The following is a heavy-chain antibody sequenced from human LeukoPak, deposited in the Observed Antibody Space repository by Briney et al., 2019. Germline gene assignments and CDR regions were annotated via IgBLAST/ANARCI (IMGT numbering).Heavy chain of an antibody. CDR3: ARGLSGYSSSWYWGGVLSYFDY. Sequence: GGSLRLSCAASGFTFSDYYMSWIRQAPGKGLEWVSYISSSSSYTNYAGSVKGRFTISRDNAKNSLYLQMNSLRAEDTAVYYCARGLSGYSSSWYWGGVLSYFDYWGQGTLVTVSS. V-gene: IGHV3-11*06. CDR1: GFTFSDYY. D-gene: IGHD6-13*01. J-gene: IGHJ4*02. CDR2: ISSSSSYT.